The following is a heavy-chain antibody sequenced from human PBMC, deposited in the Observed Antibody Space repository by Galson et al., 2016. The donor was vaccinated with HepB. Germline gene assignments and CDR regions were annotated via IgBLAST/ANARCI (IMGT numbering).Heavy chain of an antibody. D-gene: IGHD5-18*01. CDR2: ISWNSGSI. CDR3: AKDRGGELWSEGGDY. Sequence: SLRLSCAASGFTFDDYAMHWVRQAPGKGLEWVSGISWNSGSIGYADSVKGRFTISRDNAKNSLYLQMNSLRAEDTALYYCAKDRGGELWSEGGDYWGQGTLVTVSS. CDR1: GFTFDDYA. J-gene: IGHJ4*02. V-gene: IGHV3-9*01.